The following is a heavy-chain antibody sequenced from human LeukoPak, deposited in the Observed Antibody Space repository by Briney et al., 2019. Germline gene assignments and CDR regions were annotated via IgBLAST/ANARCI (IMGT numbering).Heavy chain of an antibody. CDR3: AREPLSGYDFWSGFHQYYYYYMDV. CDR2: IYYSGST. V-gene: IGHV4-39*07. J-gene: IGHJ6*03. CDR1: GGSTSSSSYY. D-gene: IGHD3-3*01. Sequence: SETLSLTCTVSGGSTSSSSYYWGWIRQPPGKGLEWIGSIYYSGSTYYNPSLKSRVTISVDTSKNQFSLKLSSVTAADTAVYYCAREPLSGYDFWSGFHQYYYYYMDVWGKGTTVTVSS.